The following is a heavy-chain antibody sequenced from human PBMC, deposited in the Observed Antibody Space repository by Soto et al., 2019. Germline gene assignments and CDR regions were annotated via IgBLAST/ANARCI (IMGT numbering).Heavy chain of an antibody. CDR1: GNVVSNYG. J-gene: IGHJ3*02. Sequence: QVQLVQSGVEVKKPGATVKVSCKASGNVVSNYGINWVRQAPGQGLEWLGCISGYSGNAHYSQRVQGRVTMTTDTSTTTAYMELRSLTSDDTALYSCATGGGALDIWGQGTLVTVSS. D-gene: IGHD3-16*01. CDR2: ISGYSGNA. CDR3: ATGGGALDI. V-gene: IGHV1-18*01.